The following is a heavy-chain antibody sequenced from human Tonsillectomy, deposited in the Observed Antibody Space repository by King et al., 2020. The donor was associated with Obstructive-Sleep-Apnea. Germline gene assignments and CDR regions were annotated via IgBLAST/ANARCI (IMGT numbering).Heavy chain of an antibody. Sequence: EQLVQSGAEVKKPGESLKIPCEAFGYSFSTYWIAWLCHMPGEGLEWMGIVYPDDFGIRYSPSFQGQITISADKSIRTAYLQWSSLKASDTAIYYCAGHPVGSTATPFDFWGQGTLVTVSS. CDR3: AGHPVGSTATPFDF. CDR1: GYSFSTYW. D-gene: IGHD4-17*01. CDR2: VYPDDFGI. V-gene: IGHV5-51*01. J-gene: IGHJ4*02.